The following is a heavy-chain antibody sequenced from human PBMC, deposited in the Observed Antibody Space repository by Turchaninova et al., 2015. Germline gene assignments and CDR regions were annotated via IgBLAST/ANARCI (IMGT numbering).Heavy chain of an antibody. CDR1: GFTLAKAW. D-gene: IGHD2-15*01. CDR3: TTGTPIDF. Sequence: EVQLVDSGGGLVNPGGSLRLSCATSGFTLAKAWLGWCRQAPGKGVEWIARVKSKADGGTTNYAALVNGRFTISRDDSKEMVFLQLNSLKIDDTAVYYCTTGTPIDFWGQGALVTVSS. V-gene: IGHV3-15*01. J-gene: IGHJ4*02. CDR2: VKSKADGGTT.